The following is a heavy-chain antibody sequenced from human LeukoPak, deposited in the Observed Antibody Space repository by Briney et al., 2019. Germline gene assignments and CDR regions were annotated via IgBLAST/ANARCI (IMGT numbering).Heavy chain of an antibody. Sequence: GGSLRLSCAASGFTFDDYTMHWVRQAPGKGLEWVSLISWDGGSTYYADSVKGRFTISRDNSKNSLYLQMNSLRTEDTALYYCAKESDSSGPLDYWGPGTLVTGAS. D-gene: IGHD3-22*01. V-gene: IGHV3-43*01. CDR2: ISWDGGST. CDR3: AKESDSSGPLDY. CDR1: GFTFDDYT. J-gene: IGHJ4*02.